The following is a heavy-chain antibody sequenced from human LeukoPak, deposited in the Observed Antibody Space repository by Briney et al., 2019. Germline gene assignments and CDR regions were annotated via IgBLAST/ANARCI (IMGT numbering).Heavy chain of an antibody. CDR3: AREVPWVWNFDL. CDR1: GGSISSGDYY. D-gene: IGHD1-26*01. CDR2: IYNSGST. Sequence: SETLSLTCTVSGGSISSGDYYWSWIRQPPGAGLEWIGYIYNSGSTYYDPSLKSRVTISEDTSKNQFSLKLNSVTAADTAVYYCAREVPWVWNFDLWGRGTLVTVSS. J-gene: IGHJ2*01. V-gene: IGHV4-30-4*01.